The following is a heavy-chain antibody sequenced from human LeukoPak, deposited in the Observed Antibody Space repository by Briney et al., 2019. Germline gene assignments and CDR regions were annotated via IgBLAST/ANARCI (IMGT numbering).Heavy chain of an antibody. CDR2: ISSSGSTI. CDR3: ARGTLYYGSESYDY. V-gene: IGHV3-48*03. D-gene: IGHD3-10*01. Sequence: GGSLRLSCAASGFTFSSYEMNWVRQAPGKGLEWVSYISSSGSTIYYADSVKGRFTISRDNAKNSLYLQMKSLRAEDTAVYYCARGTLYYGSESYDYWGQGTLVAVSS. J-gene: IGHJ4*02. CDR1: GFTFSSYE.